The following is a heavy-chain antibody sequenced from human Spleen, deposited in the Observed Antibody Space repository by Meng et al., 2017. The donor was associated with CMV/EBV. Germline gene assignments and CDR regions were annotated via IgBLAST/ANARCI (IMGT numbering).Heavy chain of an antibody. J-gene: IGHJ4*02. CDR2: ISSSANTI. CDR3: AREGEKFYYDSSGNFDY. V-gene: IGHV3-11*04. Sequence: FIFSAFYMTWSRQAPGKGLEWISCISSSANTIYYTDSVKGRFTISRDNTKNSLYLQMNSLRAEDTAVYYCAREGEKFYYDSSGNFDYWGQGALVTVSS. D-gene: IGHD3-22*01. CDR1: FIFSAFY.